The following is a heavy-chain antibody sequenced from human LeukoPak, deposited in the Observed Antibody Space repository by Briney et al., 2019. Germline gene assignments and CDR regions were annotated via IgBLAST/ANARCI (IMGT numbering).Heavy chain of an antibody. Sequence: SETLSLTCTVSGGSISSYYWSWIRQPPGKGLEWIGYIYYSGSTNYNPSLKSRVTISVDTSKNQFSLKLGSGTAADTAVYYCARESDSNYVAYWGQGTLVTVSS. CDR3: ARESDSNYVAY. V-gene: IGHV4-59*01. J-gene: IGHJ4*02. D-gene: IGHD4-11*01. CDR2: IYYSGST. CDR1: GGSISSYY.